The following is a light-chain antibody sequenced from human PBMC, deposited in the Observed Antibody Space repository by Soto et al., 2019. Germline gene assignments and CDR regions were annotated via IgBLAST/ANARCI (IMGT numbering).Light chain of an antibody. J-gene: IGKJ3*01. CDR3: QQSYTTPFP. V-gene: IGKV1-39*01. Sequence: DIQMTQSPSSLSASVGDRVTITCRASQSISSYLNWYQQKPGKAPKVLIYAASTLQSGVPSRFRGSGAFTGFTLTISSLQPEDFATYFCQQSYTTPFPFGTGTKVYIK. CDR1: QSISSY. CDR2: AAS.